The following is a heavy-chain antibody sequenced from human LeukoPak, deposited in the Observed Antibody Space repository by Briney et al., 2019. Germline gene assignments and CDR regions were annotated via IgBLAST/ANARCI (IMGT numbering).Heavy chain of an antibody. D-gene: IGHD5-12*01. J-gene: IGHJ4*02. CDR2: INAGDGNK. CDR3: ARDEGGGYDY. Sequence: ASVKVSCTASGYTFTSYAVHWVRQAPGQRLEWMGWINAGDGNKKYSQKFQDRVTITRDTSASTAYMELSSLRSEDTAVYYCARDEGGGYDYWGQGTLVTVSS. CDR1: GYTFTSYA. V-gene: IGHV1-3*01.